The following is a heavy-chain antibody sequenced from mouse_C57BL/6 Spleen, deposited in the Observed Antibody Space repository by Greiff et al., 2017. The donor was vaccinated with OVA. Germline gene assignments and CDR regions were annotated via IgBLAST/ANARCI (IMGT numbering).Heavy chain of an antibody. D-gene: IGHD2-1*01. CDR3: ARSDQCGNSPFDY. CDR1: GYAFTNYL. V-gene: IGHV1-54*01. CDR2: INPGSGGT. J-gene: IGHJ2*01. Sequence: QVQLQQSGAELVRPGTSVKVSCKASGYAFTNYLIEWVKQRPGQGLEWIGVINPGSGGTNYNEKFKGKATLTADKSSSTAYMQLSSLTSEDSAVYFCARSDQCGNSPFDYWGQGTTLTVSS.